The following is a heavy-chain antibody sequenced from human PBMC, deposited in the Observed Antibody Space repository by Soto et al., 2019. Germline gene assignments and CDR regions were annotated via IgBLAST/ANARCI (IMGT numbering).Heavy chain of an antibody. J-gene: IGHJ4*02. D-gene: IGHD5-12*01. CDR1: GFTFSSYV. Sequence: GGALRLSCAASGFTFSSYVMHWVRQSPGKGLEWVAVISYDGSNKYYADSVKGRFTISRDNSKNTLYLQMNSLRAEDTAVYYCAKDLGRDGYRSFDYWGQGTLVTVSS. V-gene: IGHV3-30*18. CDR3: AKDLGRDGYRSFDY. CDR2: ISYDGSNK.